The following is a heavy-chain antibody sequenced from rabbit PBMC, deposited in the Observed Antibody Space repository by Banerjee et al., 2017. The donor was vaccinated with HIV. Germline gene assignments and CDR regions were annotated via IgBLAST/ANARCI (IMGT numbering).Heavy chain of an antibody. CDR3: ARLALYGGSSDL. Sequence: QSLEESGGGLVQPGGSLKLSCTVSGFSLSTYGVNWVRQAPGEGLEYIGTVSSSGSAYYASWVNGRFSISSDNAQNTVFLQMTSLTVADTATYFCARLALYGGSSDLWGPGTLVTVS. CDR1: GFSLSTYG. V-gene: IGHV1S31*01. D-gene: IGHD8-1*01. CDR2: VSSSGSA. J-gene: IGHJ6*01.